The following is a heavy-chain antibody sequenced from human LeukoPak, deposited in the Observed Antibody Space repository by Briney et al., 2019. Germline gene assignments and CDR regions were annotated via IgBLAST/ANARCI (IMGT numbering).Heavy chain of an antibody. CDR3: AKELHSGVTGTNFDY. Sequence: SETLSLTCAVSGGSISTSNWWTWVRQPPGKGLEWIGEIYHSGSTNYNPSLKSRVTISVDKSKNHFSLKLNSVTAADTAVYYCAKELHSGVTGTNFDYWGQGTLVTVSS. J-gene: IGHJ4*02. CDR2: IYHSGST. V-gene: IGHV4-4*02. D-gene: IGHD1-20*01. CDR1: GGSISTSNW.